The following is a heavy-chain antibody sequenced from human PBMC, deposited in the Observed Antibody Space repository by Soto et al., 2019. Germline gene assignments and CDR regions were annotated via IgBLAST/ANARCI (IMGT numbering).Heavy chain of an antibody. Sequence: ASVKVSCKASGYTFTSYGISWVRQAPGQGLEWMGWISAYNGNTNYAQKLQGRVTMTTDTSTSTAYMELRSLRSDDTAVYYCAREWATYYDFWSGPLGDYGMDVWGQGTTVTVSS. V-gene: IGHV1-18*04. CDR1: GYTFTSYG. CDR3: AREWATYYDFWSGPLGDYGMDV. D-gene: IGHD3-3*01. CDR2: ISAYNGNT. J-gene: IGHJ6*02.